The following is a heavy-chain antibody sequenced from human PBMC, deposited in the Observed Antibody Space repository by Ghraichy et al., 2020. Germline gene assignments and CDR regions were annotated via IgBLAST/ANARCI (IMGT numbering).Heavy chain of an antibody. J-gene: IGHJ6*02. CDR3: ARTVGDYGMDV. CDR1: GGTLSSSV. CDR2: SIPSLDIA. D-gene: IGHD4-11*01. V-gene: IGHV1-69*04. Sequence: SVKVSCKPSGGTLSSSVISWVRQAPGQGLEWMGRSIPSLDIANYAQKFQGRVTITADKSTSTAYMELISLRSEDSAMYYCARTVGDYGMDVWGQGTTVTVSS.